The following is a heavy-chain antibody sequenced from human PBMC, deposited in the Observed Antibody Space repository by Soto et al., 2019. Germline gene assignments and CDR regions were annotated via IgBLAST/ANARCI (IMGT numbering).Heavy chain of an antibody. CDR2: INAGNGST. CDR3: ARGHDYDRH. D-gene: IGHD3-22*01. CDR1: GYTFTSYA. Sequence: ASVKVSCKASGYTFTSYAMHWVRQAPGQRLEWMGWINAGNGSTKYSQKFQGRVTITRDTSASTAYMELSSLRSEDTAVYYCARGHDYDRHWGQGTLVTVSS. V-gene: IGHV1-3*01. J-gene: IGHJ4*02.